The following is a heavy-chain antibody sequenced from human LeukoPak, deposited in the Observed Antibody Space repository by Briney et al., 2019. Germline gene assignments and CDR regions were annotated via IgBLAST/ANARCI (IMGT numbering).Heavy chain of an antibody. CDR2: IIPIFGTT. Sequence: ASVKVSRKASGGTFISYAISWVRQAPGQGLEWMGGIIPIFGTTNYAQKFQGRVTITADESTSTAYMELSSLRSEDTAVYYCARDPGRYCSGGSCPYYFDYWGQGTLVTVSS. CDR1: GGTFISYA. CDR3: ARDPGRYCSGGSCPYYFDY. D-gene: IGHD2-15*01. V-gene: IGHV1-69*01. J-gene: IGHJ4*02.